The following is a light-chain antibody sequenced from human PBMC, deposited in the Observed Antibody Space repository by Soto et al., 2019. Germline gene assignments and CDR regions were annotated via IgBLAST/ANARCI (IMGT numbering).Light chain of an antibody. J-gene: IGKJ1*01. CDR1: QSVSSY. CDR3: QQRSNWPRWT. Sequence: EIVLTQSPATLSLSPGERATLSCRASQSVSSYLAWYQQKPGQAPRLLIYDASNRATGIPARFSGSGSGTGFTLTISGLEPEDFAVYYCQQRSNWPRWTFGQGTKVEIK. V-gene: IGKV3-11*01. CDR2: DAS.